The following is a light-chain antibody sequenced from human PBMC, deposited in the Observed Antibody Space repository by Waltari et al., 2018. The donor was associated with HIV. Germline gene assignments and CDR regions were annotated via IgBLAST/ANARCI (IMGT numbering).Light chain of an antibody. J-gene: IGLJ2*01. CDR1: SSDVGGYNA. CDR2: EVS. V-gene: IGLV2-14*01. CDR3: SSYTSSDTVV. Sequence: QSALTQPASVSGSPGQSISISCTGTSSDVGGYNAVSWYQQHPAKAPKLVILEVSKRPSGVSNRFSVSKSGNRASLTISGLQAEDEAYYYCSSYTSSDTVVFGGGTKVTVL.